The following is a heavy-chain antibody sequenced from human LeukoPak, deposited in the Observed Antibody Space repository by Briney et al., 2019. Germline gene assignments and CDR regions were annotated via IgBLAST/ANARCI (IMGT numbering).Heavy chain of an antibody. CDR1: GGSISSYY. CDR3: ARLLFLPAADWYFDL. CDR2: IYYSGST. J-gene: IGHJ2*01. Sequence: PSETLSLTCTVSGGSISSYYWSWIRQPPGKGLKWIGYIYYSGSTNYNPSLKSRVTISVDTSKNQFSLKLSSVTAADTAVYYCARLLFLPAADWYFDLWGRGTLVTVSS. V-gene: IGHV4-59*08. D-gene: IGHD2-2*01.